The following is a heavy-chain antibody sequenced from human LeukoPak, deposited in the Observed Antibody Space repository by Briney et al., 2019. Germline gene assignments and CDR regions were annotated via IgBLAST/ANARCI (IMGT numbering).Heavy chain of an antibody. D-gene: IGHD2-21*02. CDR2: ISVNNGGT. V-gene: IGHV1-18*01. Sequence: ASVKVSCMASGYTFTTYSLAWVRQAPGQSLEWMGWISVNNGGTNYAQSFQDRVTLTRDTSTNTAYLELRSLRSDDTAIIYCAPATQPRGYCLLGGQGTLVSVSS. CDR3: APATQPRGYCLL. CDR1: GYTFTTYS. J-gene: IGHJ1*01.